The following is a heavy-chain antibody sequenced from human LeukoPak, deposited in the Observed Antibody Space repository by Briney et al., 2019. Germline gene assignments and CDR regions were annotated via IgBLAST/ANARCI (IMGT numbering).Heavy chain of an antibody. V-gene: IGHV3-23*01. CDR3: AKELRSGGVVTNFDY. CDR2: ISRSGDVT. CDR1: GFTFSDYG. Sequence: GGSLRLSCAASGFTFSDYGMSWVRQAPGKGLEWVAAISRSGDVTFHAASVRGRFSISRDNSKDTLYVQMNSLRAEDTAVYYCAKELRSGGVVTNFDYWGQGTLVTVSS. D-gene: IGHD3-22*01. J-gene: IGHJ4*02.